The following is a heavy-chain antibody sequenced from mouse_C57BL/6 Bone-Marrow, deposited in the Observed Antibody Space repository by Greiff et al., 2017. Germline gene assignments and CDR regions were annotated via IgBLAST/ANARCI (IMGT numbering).Heavy chain of an antibody. V-gene: IGHV5-15*01. Sequence: EVKLMESGGGLVQPGGSLKLSCAASGFTFSDYGMAWVRQAPRKGPEWVAFISNLAYSIYYADTVMGRFTISRENAKNTLYLEMSSLRSEDTAMYYCARADYYDYDGYAMDYWGQGTSVTVSS. CDR1: GFTFSDYG. CDR3: ARADYYDYDGYAMDY. J-gene: IGHJ4*01. CDR2: ISNLAYSI. D-gene: IGHD2-4*01.